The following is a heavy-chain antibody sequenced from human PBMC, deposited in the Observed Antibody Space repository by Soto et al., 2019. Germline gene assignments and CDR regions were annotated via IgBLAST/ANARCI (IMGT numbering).Heavy chain of an antibody. CDR1: GGTCISYA. Sequence: QVQLVQSGAEVKKPGSSVKVACQASGGTCISYAISWVRQAPGQGLEWMGGIIPIFGTANYAQKCQGRVTITADESTSTSYMELSSLGSEDTAVYYCARESTLFGVVTTRDYFDYWGQGTLVTVSS. D-gene: IGHD3-3*01. V-gene: IGHV1-69*01. CDR2: IIPIFGTA. CDR3: ARESTLFGVVTTRDYFDY. J-gene: IGHJ4*02.